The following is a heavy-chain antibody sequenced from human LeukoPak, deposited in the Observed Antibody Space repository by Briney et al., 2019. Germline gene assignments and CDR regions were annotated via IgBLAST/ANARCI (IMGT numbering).Heavy chain of an antibody. CDR3: GTKAMDV. J-gene: IGHJ6*03. Sequence: GGSLRLSCATSGFIFNTYWMSWVRQAPGKGLEWVANIEKDGGDKYYGDSVRGRFTISRDNAKNSVFLQMNDLRADDTAVYYCGTKAMDVWGKGTTVTVSS. CDR2: IEKDGGDK. D-gene: IGHD3-3*01. CDR1: GFIFNTYW. V-gene: IGHV3-7*01.